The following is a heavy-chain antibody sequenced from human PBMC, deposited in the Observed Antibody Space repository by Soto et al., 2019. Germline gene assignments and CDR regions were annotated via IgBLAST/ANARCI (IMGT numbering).Heavy chain of an antibody. CDR2: INPNSGGT. CDR3: AREPATAKPEGVDF. Sequence: ASVKVSCKASGYNFSDYYIHWVRQAPGQGLEWMGWINPNSGGTKYAPKFQGGFTMTRDTSITTAYMELSRLRSGDTAVYYCAREPATAKPEGVDFWGQGTLVTVSS. V-gene: IGHV1-2*02. J-gene: IGHJ4*02. D-gene: IGHD1-1*01. CDR1: GYNFSDYY.